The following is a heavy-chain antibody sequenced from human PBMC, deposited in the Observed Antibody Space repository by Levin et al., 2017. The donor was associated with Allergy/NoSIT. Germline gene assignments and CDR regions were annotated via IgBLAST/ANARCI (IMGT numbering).Heavy chain of an antibody. CDR3: ARVQAYCGGDCYSSEFYDAFDI. D-gene: IGHD2-21*02. CDR1: GGSISSYY. CDR2: IYYSGST. Sequence: SETLSLTCTVSGGSISSYYWSWIRQPPGKGLEWIGYIYYSGSTNYNPSLKSRVTISVDTSKNQFSLKLSSVTAADTAVYYCARVQAYCGGDCYSSEFYDAFDIWGQGTMVTVSS. V-gene: IGHV4-59*01. J-gene: IGHJ3*02.